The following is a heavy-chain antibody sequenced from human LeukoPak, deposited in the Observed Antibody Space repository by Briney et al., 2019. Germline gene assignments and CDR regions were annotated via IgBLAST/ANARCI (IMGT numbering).Heavy chain of an antibody. CDR2: ISDNGVNT. V-gene: IGHV3-23*01. D-gene: IGHD6-13*01. CDR1: GFTFSDYA. J-gene: IGHJ4*02. CDR3: AKSPSRGKVSAAVRYFDY. Sequence: PGGSLRLSCVASGFTFSDYAMTWVRQAPGKGLEWVSAISDNGVNTYSADSVKGRFTISRDNAKNTLSLQMKSLGAEDTAMYYCAKSPSRGKVSAAVRYFDYWGQGTLVTVSS.